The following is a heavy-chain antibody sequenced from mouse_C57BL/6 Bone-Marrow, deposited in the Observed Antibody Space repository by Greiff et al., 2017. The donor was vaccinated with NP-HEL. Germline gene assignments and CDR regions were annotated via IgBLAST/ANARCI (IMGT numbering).Heavy chain of an antibody. CDR3: ARSYYYGSSPYYFDY. Sequence: EVKVVESGGGLVQPGGSLSLSCAASGFTFTDYYMSWVRQPPGKALEWLGFIRNKANGYTTEYSASVKGRFTISRDNSQSILYLQMNALRAEDSATYYCARSYYYGSSPYYFDYWGQGTTLTVSS. D-gene: IGHD1-1*01. V-gene: IGHV7-3*01. J-gene: IGHJ2*01. CDR1: GFTFTDYY. CDR2: IRNKANGYTT.